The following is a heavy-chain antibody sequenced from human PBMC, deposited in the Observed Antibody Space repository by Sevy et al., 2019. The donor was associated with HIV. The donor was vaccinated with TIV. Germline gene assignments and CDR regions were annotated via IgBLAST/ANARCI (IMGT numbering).Heavy chain of an antibody. CDR1: GFIFSGYN. CDR2: ISTSSTYI. Sequence: GGSLRLSCAASGFIFSGYNMHWVRQAPGKGLEWVSSISTSSTYIYQADSVKGRFTISRDNAQNSVYLQMNSLRVEDTALYCCARGSCIGGSCHTGYHGMDVWGQGTTVTVSS. J-gene: IGHJ6*02. D-gene: IGHD2-15*01. CDR3: ARGSCIGGSCHTGYHGMDV. V-gene: IGHV3-21*06.